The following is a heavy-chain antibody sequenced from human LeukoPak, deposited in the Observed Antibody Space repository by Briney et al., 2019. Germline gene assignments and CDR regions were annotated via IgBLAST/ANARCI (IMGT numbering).Heavy chain of an antibody. J-gene: IGHJ6*03. CDR3: ARDQTVTSRGSRYYYYYMDV. CDR1: GYTFTGYY. Sequence: GSVKVSCKASGYTFTGYYMHWVRQAPGQGLEWMGWINPNSGGTNYAQKFQGRVTMTRDTSISTAYMELSRLRSDDTAVYYCARDQTVTSRGSRYYYYYMDVWGKGTTVTVSS. V-gene: IGHV1-2*02. CDR2: INPNSGGT. D-gene: IGHD4-11*01.